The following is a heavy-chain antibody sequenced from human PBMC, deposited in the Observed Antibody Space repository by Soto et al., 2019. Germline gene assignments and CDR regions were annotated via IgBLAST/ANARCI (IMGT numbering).Heavy chain of an antibody. J-gene: IGHJ4*02. Sequence: PSETLSLTCTVSGGSISSVYDCWSWIRQSPDKGLEWIGHIYNGGSTYNNPSLTSRVTISVDTSKNQFSLQLRSVTAADTAVYYCARGPSADKVDYRGQRTLVPVSS. CDR2: IYNGGST. CDR3: ARGPSADKVDY. CDR1: GGSISSVYDC. V-gene: IGHV4-30-4*01.